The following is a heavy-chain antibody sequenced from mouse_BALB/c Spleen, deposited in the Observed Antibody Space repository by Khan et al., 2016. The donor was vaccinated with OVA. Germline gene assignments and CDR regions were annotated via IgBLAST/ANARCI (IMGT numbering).Heavy chain of an antibody. CDR3: ARDSNFDY. CDR2: ISSGSSTI. Sequence: EVELVESGGGLVQPGGSRKLSCVASGFTFSRFGMHWVRQAPEKGLEWVAYISSGSSTIYYADTVKGRFTISRDNPKNTLFLQMTNLRSEDTAMYYCARDSNFDYWGQGTTLTVSS. CDR1: GFTFSRFG. V-gene: IGHV5-17*02. J-gene: IGHJ2*01.